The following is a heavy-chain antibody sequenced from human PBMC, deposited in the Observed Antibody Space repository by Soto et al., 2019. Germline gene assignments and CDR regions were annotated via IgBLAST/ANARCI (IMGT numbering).Heavy chain of an antibody. CDR2: IKQGGTDK. CDR3: VGALTYEVPDYDYGMDV. Sequence: GGSLRLSCEASGFMFGTFLRSWVRQAPGKGLEWVANIKQGGTDKFYVDSLTGRFTISRDNAKKSLFLQMKSLRPEDTAVYYCVGALTYEVPDYDYGMDVWGQGTTVTVS. CDR1: GFMFGTFL. D-gene: IGHD3-16*01. V-gene: IGHV3-7*01. J-gene: IGHJ6*02.